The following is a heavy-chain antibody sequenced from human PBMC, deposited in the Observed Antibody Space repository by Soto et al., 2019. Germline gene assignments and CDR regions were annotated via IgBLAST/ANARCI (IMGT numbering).Heavy chain of an antibody. CDR1: GFSLSTSGVG. D-gene: IGHD3-3*01. V-gene: IGHV2-5*01. J-gene: IGHJ6*02. CDR2: IYWNDDK. CDR3: AHSGRTYYDFWSDKGWSGYYYYGMDV. Sequence: SGPTLVNPTQTLTLTCTFSGFSLSTSGVGVGWIRQPPGKALEWLALIYWNDDKRYSPSLKSRLTITKDTSKNQVVLTMTNMDPVDTATYYCAHSGRTYYDFWSDKGWSGYYYYGMDVWGQGTTVTVSS.